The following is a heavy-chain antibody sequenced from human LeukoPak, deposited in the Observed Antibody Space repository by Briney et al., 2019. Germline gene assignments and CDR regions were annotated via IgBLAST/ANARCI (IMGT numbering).Heavy chain of an antibody. CDR2: LIFSGGST. V-gene: IGHV3-23*01. J-gene: IGHJ5*02. D-gene: IGHD4-23*01. CDR3: ARDGRWDGFDP. Sequence: GGSLRLSCAASGFTFSSYAMSWVRQAPGKGLEWVSLIFSGGSTKYADSVKGRFTISRDNSKNTLFLQMNSLRAEDTAVYYCARDGRWDGFDPWGQGTLVTVSS. CDR1: GFTFSSYA.